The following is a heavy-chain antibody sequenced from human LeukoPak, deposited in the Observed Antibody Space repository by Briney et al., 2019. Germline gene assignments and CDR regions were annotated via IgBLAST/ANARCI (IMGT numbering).Heavy chain of an antibody. CDR3: ARVRSDYGDSSDY. D-gene: IGHD4-17*01. J-gene: IGHJ4*02. V-gene: IGHV3-21*01. CDR2: ISSSSYI. Sequence: GGSLRLSCAASRFTFSTYTMNWVRQSPGKGLEWVSSISSSSYIYYSDSVKGRFTISRDNANNSLYLQMNSLRAEDTAVYYCARVRSDYGDSSDYWGQGTLVTASS. CDR1: RFTFSTYT.